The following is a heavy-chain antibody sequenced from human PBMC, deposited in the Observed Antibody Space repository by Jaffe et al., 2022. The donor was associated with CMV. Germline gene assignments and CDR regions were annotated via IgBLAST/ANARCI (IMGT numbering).Heavy chain of an antibody. D-gene: IGHD3-16*01. CDR2: ISTSGSTI. CDR3: AREVAGGGSWFDS. V-gene: IGHV3-48*03. CDR1: GFTFSSYE. Sequence: EVQLVESGGGLLQPGGSLRLSCAASGFTFSSYEMNWVRQAPGKGLEWLSYISTSGSTISYADSVKGRFTISRDNAKNSLYLQMNSLRAEDTAVYYCAREVAGGGSWFDSWGQGTLVTVSS. J-gene: IGHJ5*01.